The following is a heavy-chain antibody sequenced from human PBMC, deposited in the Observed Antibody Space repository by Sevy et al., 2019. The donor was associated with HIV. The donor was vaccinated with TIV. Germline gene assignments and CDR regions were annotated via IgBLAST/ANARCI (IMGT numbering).Heavy chain of an antibody. J-gene: IGHJ6*02. CDR3: AKLVVPAASNDDILTGYPDLRVNYGMDV. V-gene: IGHV3-30*02. D-gene: IGHD3-9*01. Sequence: GGSPRLSCAASGFTFSDYAIHWVRQAPGKGLEWVAFIWYDGSNKYYTDFVKGRFAISRDNSKNTLYLQMNSLRVEDTAVYYCAKLVVPAASNDDILTGYPDLRVNYGMDVWGQGTTVTVSS. CDR2: IWYDGSNK. CDR1: GFTFSDYA.